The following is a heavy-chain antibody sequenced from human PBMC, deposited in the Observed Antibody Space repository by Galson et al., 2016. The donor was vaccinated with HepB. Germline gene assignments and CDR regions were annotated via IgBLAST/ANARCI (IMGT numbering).Heavy chain of an antibody. CDR3: ASLGATGGFDN. D-gene: IGHD1-26*01. J-gene: IGHJ4*02. V-gene: IGHV4-59*11. Sequence: SETLSLTCIVSGGSISSHYWSWIRQPPGKGLEWIGYIYYGGSTNYNPSLKSRVTISVDTSKNQFSLKLSSVTAADTAVYFCASLGATGGFDNWGQGTLVTVSS. CDR1: GGSISSHY. CDR2: IYYGGST.